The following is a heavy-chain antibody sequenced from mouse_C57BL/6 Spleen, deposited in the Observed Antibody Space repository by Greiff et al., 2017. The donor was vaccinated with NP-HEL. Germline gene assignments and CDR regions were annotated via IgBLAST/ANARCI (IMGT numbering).Heavy chain of an antibody. CDR1: GFSLTSYG. CDR2: IWRGGST. J-gene: IGHJ4*01. CDR3: AKSFDYDADAMDY. V-gene: IGHV2-5*01. D-gene: IGHD2-4*01. Sequence: QVQLQQSGPGLVQPSQSLSITCTVSGFSLTSYGVHWVRQSPGKGLEWLGVIWRGGSTDYNAAFMSRLRITKDNSKSQVFFKMNSLHADDTAIYYCAKSFDYDADAMDYWGQGTSVTVSS.